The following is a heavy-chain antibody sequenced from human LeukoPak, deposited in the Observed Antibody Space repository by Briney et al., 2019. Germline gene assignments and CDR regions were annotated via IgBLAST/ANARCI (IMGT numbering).Heavy chain of an antibody. CDR1: GVSMSSSPYY. CDR3: ARDPSTGGYSYGYDY. D-gene: IGHD5-18*01. J-gene: IGHJ4*02. CDR2: IYYSGST. Sequence: SETLSLTCTVSGVSMSSSPYYWSWIRQPPGKGLEWIGYIYYSGSTNYNPSLKSRVTISVDTSKNQFSLKLSSVTAADTAVYYCARDPSTGGYSYGYDYWGQGTLVTVSS. V-gene: IGHV4-61*01.